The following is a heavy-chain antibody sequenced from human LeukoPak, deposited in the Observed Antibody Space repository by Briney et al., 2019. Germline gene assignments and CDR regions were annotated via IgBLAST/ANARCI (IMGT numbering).Heavy chain of an antibody. V-gene: IGHV3-21*01. CDR3: GRAFPPLRTSSAGDL. CDR1: GFSFSDYD. J-gene: IGHJ4*02. CDR2: ISGRSSHI. D-gene: IGHD3-16*01. Sequence: GGSLRLSCSASGFSFSDYDMDWVRQAPGKGLEWVSSISGRSSHIYYGDSVKGRFAISRDNAKNSLYLQMNSLGAEDTAVYYCGRAFPPLRTSSAGDLWGQGILVTVSS.